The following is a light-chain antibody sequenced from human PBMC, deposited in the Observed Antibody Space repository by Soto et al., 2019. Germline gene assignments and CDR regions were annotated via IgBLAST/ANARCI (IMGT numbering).Light chain of an antibody. V-gene: IGKV3-11*01. CDR3: QQRSNWPPT. CDR1: QSVSSY. Sequence: IVLTQSPAPLSLSPGERATLSCRASQSVSSYLAWYQQKPGQAPRLLIYDASNRATGIPARFSGSGSGTDFTLTISSLEPEDFAVYYCQQRSNWPPTFGQGTKVDIK. J-gene: IGKJ1*01. CDR2: DAS.